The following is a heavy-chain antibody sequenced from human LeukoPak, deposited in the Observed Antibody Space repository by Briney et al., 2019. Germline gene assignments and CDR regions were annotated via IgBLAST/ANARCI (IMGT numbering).Heavy chain of an antibody. CDR1: GFTFSSYS. D-gene: IGHD6-13*01. V-gene: IGHV3-21*01. Sequence: PGGSLRLSCAASGFTFSSYSMNWVRQAPGKGLEWVSSISSSSSYIYYADSVKGRFTISRDNAKNSLYLQMNSLRAEDTAVYYCARVGIAAAGWVGVAGYFDYWGQGTLVTVSS. CDR2: ISSSSSYI. CDR3: ARVGIAAAGWVGVAGYFDY. J-gene: IGHJ4*02.